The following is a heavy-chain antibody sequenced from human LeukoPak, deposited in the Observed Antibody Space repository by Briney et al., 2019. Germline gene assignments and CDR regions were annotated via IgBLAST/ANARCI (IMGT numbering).Heavy chain of an antibody. Sequence: SETLSLTRTVSGGSISSYYWSWIRQPPGKGLEWIGYIYYSGSTNYNPSLKSRVTISVDTSKNQFSLKLSSVTAADTAVYYCARDREDSYGSYYYYMDVWGKGTTVTVSS. D-gene: IGHD5-18*01. CDR1: GGSISSYY. V-gene: IGHV4-59*01. CDR3: ARDREDSYGSYYYYMDV. CDR2: IYYSGST. J-gene: IGHJ6*03.